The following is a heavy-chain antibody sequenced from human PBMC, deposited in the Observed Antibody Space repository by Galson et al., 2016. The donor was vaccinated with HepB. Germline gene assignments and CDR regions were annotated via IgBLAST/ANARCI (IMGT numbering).Heavy chain of an antibody. D-gene: IGHD4-17*01. J-gene: IGHJ4*02. Sequence: QSGAEVKKPGESLRISCKGSGYSFTTYWISWVRRMPGYGLEWMGRIDPSDSYTNYSPSFQGHLTISADESISTAYLQWRSLKAPDTAMYYCARETTMTTREANFDYWGQGTLVTVSS. CDR2: IDPSDSYT. CDR3: ARETTMTTREANFDY. V-gene: IGHV5-10-1*01. CDR1: GYSFTTYW.